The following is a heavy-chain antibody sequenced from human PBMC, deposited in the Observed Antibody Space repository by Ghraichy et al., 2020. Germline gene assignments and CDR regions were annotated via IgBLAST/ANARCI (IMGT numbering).Heavy chain of an antibody. CDR2: IYHSGST. Sequence: SETLSLTCTVSGDSISSHNYYWGWLRQPPGKGLEWIAYIYHSGSTYSNPSLKNRVTISIDTSHNQFSLKVTSVTAADTAVYYCARETGIAAAGSVQVDYWGQGTLVTVSS. CDR1: GDSISSHNYY. V-gene: IGHV4-39*07. D-gene: IGHD6-13*01. J-gene: IGHJ4*02. CDR3: ARETGIAAAGSVQVDY.